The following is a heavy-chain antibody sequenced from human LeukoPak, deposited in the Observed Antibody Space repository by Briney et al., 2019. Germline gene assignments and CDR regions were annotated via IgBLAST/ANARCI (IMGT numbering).Heavy chain of an antibody. CDR3: ARERDSSGYSDWFDP. CDR2: IYTSGST. J-gene: IGHJ5*02. D-gene: IGHD3-22*01. V-gene: IGHV4-61*02. Sequence: PSETLSLTCTVSGGSISSGSYYWSWIRQPAGKGLEWIGRIYTSGSTNYNPSLKSRVTISVDTSKNQFSLKLSSVTAADTAVYYCARERDSSGYSDWFDPWGQGTLVTVSS. CDR1: GGSISSGSYY.